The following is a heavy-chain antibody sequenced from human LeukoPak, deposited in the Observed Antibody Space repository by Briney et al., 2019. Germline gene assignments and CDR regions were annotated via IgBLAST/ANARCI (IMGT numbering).Heavy chain of an antibody. D-gene: IGHD4-17*01. CDR2: ISSSSTYI. Sequence: KSGGSLRLSCAASGFPFSSYSMNWVRQAPGKGLEWVSSISSSSTYIYYADSVKGRFTISRDNAKNSLYLQMNSLRAEDTAVYYCARERTTVTPLGYWGQGTLVTVSS. J-gene: IGHJ4*02. CDR3: ARERTTVTPLGY. CDR1: GFPFSSYS. V-gene: IGHV3-21*01.